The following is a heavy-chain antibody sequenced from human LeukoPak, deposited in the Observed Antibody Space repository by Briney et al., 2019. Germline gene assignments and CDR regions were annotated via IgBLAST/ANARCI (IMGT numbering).Heavy chain of an antibody. Sequence: ASVKVSCKASGYTFTGYYMHWVRQAPGQGLEWMGWINPNSGGTNYAQKFQGRVTMTRDTSISTAYMELSRLRSDDTAVYYCARGEVGTWVRYFDWLSQQVTNLGWFDPWGQGTLVTVSS. D-gene: IGHD3-9*01. V-gene: IGHV1-2*02. CDR1: GYTFTGYY. CDR3: ARGEVGTWVRYFDWLSQQVTNLGWFDP. CDR2: INPNSGGT. J-gene: IGHJ5*02.